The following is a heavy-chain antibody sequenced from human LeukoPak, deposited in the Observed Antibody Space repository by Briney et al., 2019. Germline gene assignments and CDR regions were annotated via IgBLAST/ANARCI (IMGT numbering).Heavy chain of an antibody. J-gene: IGHJ4*02. CDR2: IKQDGSEK. D-gene: IGHD3-10*01. Sequence: GGSLRLSCAASGFTFTSYWMTWVRQAPEKGLEWVANIKQDGSEKYYVDSVKGRFTISKDNAKNSLYLQMNSLRADDTAVYYCARDLSRSFSMIRGLIQHREFDFWGRGTLVTVSS. CDR3: ARDLSRSFSMIRGLIQHREFDF. V-gene: IGHV3-7*01. CDR1: GFTFTSYW.